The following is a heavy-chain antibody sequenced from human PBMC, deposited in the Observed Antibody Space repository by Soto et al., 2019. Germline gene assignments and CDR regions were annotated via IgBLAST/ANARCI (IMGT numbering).Heavy chain of an antibody. D-gene: IGHD3-3*01. Sequence: QLHLVQSGAVVKKPGASVTVSCSASGYPVTAYYMHWVRQAPGRGLEWMGGINPATGAAKYTQTFPGRVPQARDPSPSTVFLELSGLTSGDTAVFFFAGGGGVGVAGSAAFDMWGQGTLVTVSS. CDR2: INPATGAA. V-gene: IGHV1-2*02. CDR1: GYPVTAYY. J-gene: IGHJ3*02. CDR3: AGGGGVGVAGSAAFDM.